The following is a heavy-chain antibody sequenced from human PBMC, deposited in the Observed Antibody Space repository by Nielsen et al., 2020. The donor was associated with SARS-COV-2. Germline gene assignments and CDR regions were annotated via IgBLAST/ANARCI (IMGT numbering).Heavy chain of an antibody. CDR3: ARQGGDHDIDY. J-gene: IGHJ4*02. D-gene: IGHD4-17*01. V-gene: IGHV1-69*13. Sequence: SVKVSCKASGGTFTNYAISWVRQAPGQGLEWMGGIIPIFGTANYAQKFQGRVTITADESTSTAYMELSSLRSEDTAVYYCARQGGDHDIDYWGQGTLVTVSS. CDR1: GGTFTNYA. CDR2: IIPIFGTA.